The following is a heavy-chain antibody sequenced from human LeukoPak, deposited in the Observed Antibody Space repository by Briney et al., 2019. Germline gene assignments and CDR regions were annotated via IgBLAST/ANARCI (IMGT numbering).Heavy chain of an antibody. D-gene: IGHD5-24*01. CDR2: IYYSGNT. J-gene: IGHJ4*02. Sequence: SETLSLTCTVSGGSISSDYWSWIRQPPGKGLEWIGYIYYSGNTNYNPSLKSRVTISVDTSKNQFSLKLSSVTAADTAVYYCARGFGRWLQYYFDYWGQGTLVTVSS. CDR1: GGSISSDY. CDR3: ARGFGRWLQYYFDY. V-gene: IGHV4-59*12.